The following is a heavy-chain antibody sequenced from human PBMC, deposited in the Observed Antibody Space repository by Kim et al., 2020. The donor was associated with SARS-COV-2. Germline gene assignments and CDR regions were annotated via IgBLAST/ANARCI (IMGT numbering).Heavy chain of an antibody. CDR2: ISYDGTNQ. CDR3: AKVSSSFTYFYYMDV. Sequence: GGSLRLSCAASGFTFRSYGMHWVRQAPGKGLEWLAFISYDGTNQYYLDSVKGRFTISRDNSNNTLYLQMNSLRPEDTAVFYCAKVSSSFTYFYYMDVWGKGTTVTVSS. J-gene: IGHJ6*03. CDR1: GFTFRSYG. V-gene: IGHV3-30*18.